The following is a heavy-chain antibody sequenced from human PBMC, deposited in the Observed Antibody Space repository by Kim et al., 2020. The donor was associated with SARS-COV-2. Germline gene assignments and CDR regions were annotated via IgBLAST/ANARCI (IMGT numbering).Heavy chain of an antibody. D-gene: IGHD6-13*01. CDR1: GFTFSSYS. CDR3: AREGSSWYRYFDY. V-gene: IGHV3-21*01. Sequence: GGSLRLSCAASGFTFSSYSMNWVRQAPGKGLEWVSSISSSSSYIYYADSVKGRFTISRDNAKNSLYLQMNSLRAEDTAVYYCAREGSSWYRYFDYWGQGTLVTVSS. CDR2: ISSSSSYI. J-gene: IGHJ4*02.